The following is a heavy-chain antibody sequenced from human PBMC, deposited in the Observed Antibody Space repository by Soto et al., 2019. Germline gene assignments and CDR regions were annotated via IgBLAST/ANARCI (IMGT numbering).Heavy chain of an antibody. V-gene: IGHV4-30-4*01. J-gene: IGHJ3*02. CDR2: FCYSGST. Sequence: PSETLSLTCTVSGGSISSSDYCWSWIRQPPGKGLEWIGYFCYSGSTSYYPSLSSRVTISVDTSKNQFSLNLNSVTPADTAVYHCVTHASDSSGFYFAFDIWGQGTTVTV. D-gene: IGHD3-22*01. CDR3: VTHASDSSGFYFAFDI. CDR1: GGSISSSDYC.